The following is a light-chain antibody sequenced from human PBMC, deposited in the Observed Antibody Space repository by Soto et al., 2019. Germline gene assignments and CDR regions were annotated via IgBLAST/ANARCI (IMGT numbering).Light chain of an antibody. V-gene: IGKV3-15*01. CDR1: QSVGTY. J-gene: IGKJ1*01. Sequence: EIVMTQSPATLSVSPGERATLSCRASQSVGTYLAWYQQKPGQAPRLLIYGASTRAAGISSRFSGGGSGTEFTLTISSLQSEDFAIYYCHQYNDWPRTFGQGTKVGIK. CDR3: HQYNDWPRT. CDR2: GAS.